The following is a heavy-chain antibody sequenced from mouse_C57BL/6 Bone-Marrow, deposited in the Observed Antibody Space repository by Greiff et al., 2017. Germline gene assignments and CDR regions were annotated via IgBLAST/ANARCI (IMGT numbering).Heavy chain of an antibody. CDR2: IYPSDSET. J-gene: IGHJ4*01. CDR3: ARGITTVVPYYYAMDD. Sequence: QVQLQQPGAELVRPGSSVKLSCKASGYTFTSYWMDWVKQRPGQGLEWIGNIYPSDSETHYNQKFKDKATLTVDKSSSTAYMQLSSLTSEDSAVYYCARGITTVVPYYYAMDDWGQGTSVTVSS. V-gene: IGHV1-61*01. D-gene: IGHD1-1*01. CDR1: GYTFTSYW.